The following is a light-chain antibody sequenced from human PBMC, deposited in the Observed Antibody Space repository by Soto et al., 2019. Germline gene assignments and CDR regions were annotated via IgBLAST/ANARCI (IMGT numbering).Light chain of an antibody. CDR1: SSNIGSNY. V-gene: IGLV1-47*01. J-gene: IGLJ2*01. CDR2: RNS. Sequence: QSVLTQPPSASGNPGQRVTISCSGSSSNIGSNYVFWYQQLPGTAPKVLMYRNSQRPSGVPDRFSGSKSGTSASLAISGLRSEDEADYYCASWDDSLSGFVVFGGGTKVTVL. CDR3: ASWDDSLSGFVV.